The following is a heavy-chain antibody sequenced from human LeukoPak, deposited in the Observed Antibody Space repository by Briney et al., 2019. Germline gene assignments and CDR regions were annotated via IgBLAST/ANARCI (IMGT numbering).Heavy chain of an antibody. CDR1: GFTFSSYA. Sequence: PGGSLRLSCAASGFTFSSYAMSWVRQAPGEGLEWVSAISGSGGSTYYADSVKGRFTISRDNSKNTLYLQMNSLRAEDTAVYYCAKRPWYYYDSSGYYDYWGQGTLVTVSS. J-gene: IGHJ4*02. D-gene: IGHD3-22*01. V-gene: IGHV3-23*01. CDR2: ISGSGGST. CDR3: AKRPWYYYDSSGYYDY.